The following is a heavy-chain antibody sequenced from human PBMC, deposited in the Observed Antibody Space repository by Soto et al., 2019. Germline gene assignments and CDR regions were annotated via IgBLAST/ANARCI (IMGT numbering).Heavy chain of an antibody. D-gene: IGHD4-4*01. CDR1: GGSVSSGSYY. J-gene: IGHJ5*02. Sequence: QVQLQESGPGLVKPSETLSLTCTVSGGSVSSGSYYWSWIRQPPGKGLEWIGYIYYSGSTNYNPSLKSRVPISVDTSKNQFSLKLNSVTAADTAVYYCARGDDYKRSWFDPWGQGTLVTVSS. CDR3: ARGDDYKRSWFDP. V-gene: IGHV4-61*01. CDR2: IYYSGST.